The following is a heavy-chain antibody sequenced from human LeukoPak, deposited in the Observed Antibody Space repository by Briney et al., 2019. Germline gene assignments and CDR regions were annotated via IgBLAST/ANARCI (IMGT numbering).Heavy chain of an antibody. V-gene: IGHV4-59*12. D-gene: IGHD2/OR15-2a*01. CDR3: ASLWRDDY. CDR2: IYYSGST. J-gene: IGHJ4*02. CDR1: GGSISSNY. Sequence: PSETLSLTCNVSGGSISSNYWSWIRQPPGKGLEWIGYIYYSGSTNYNPSLKSRVTISVDTSKNQFSPKLSSVTAADTAVYYCASLWRDDYWGQGTLVTVSS.